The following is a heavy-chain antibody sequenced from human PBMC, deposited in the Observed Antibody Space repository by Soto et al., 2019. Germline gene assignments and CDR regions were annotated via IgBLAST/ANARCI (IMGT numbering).Heavy chain of an antibody. CDR2: ISGSGGST. V-gene: IGHV3-23*01. CDR3: AKDRLLTTVKWFDP. Sequence: EVQLLESGGGLVQPGGSLRLSCAASGFTFSSYAMSWVRQAPGKGLEWVSAISGSGGSTYYADSVKGRFTISRDNSKNTMYLQINSLRAKDTAVYYCAKDRLLTTVKWFDPWGQGTLVTVSS. CDR1: GFTFSSYA. J-gene: IGHJ5*02. D-gene: IGHD4-4*01.